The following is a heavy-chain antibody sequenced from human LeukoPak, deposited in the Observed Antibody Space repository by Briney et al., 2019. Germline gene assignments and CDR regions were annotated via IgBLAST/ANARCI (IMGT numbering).Heavy chain of an antibody. Sequence: GGSLRLSCAASGFTFSSYAMSWVRQAPGKGLEWVSAISGSGGSTYYADAVKGRFTISRDNSKNTLYLQMNRLRAEDTAVYYCAMKRQQLDVDYWGQGTLVTVSS. J-gene: IGHJ4*02. CDR2: ISGSGGST. CDR3: AMKRQQLDVDY. V-gene: IGHV3-23*01. CDR1: GFTFSSYA. D-gene: IGHD6-13*01.